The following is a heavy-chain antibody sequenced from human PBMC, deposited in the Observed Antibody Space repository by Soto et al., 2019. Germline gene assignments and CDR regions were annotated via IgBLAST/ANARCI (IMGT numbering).Heavy chain of an antibody. CDR3: ARENTGPSSSYADY. Sequence: ASVKVSCKASGYTFTSYGISWVRQAPGQGLEWMGWISAYNGNTNYAQKLQGRVTMTTDTSTSTAYMELRSLRSDDTAVYYCARENTGPSSSYADYWGQGTLVTVSS. CDR1: GYTFTSYG. D-gene: IGHD6-6*01. J-gene: IGHJ4*02. CDR2: ISAYNGNT. V-gene: IGHV1-18*01.